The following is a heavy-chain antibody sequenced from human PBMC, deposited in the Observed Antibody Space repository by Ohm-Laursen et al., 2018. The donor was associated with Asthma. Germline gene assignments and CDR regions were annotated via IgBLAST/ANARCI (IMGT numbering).Heavy chain of an antibody. CDR2: IIPIFGIA. Sequence: ASSVKVSCKASGGTFSSYAISWVRQAPGQGLEWMGGIIPIFGIANYAQKFQGRVTITADESTSTAYMELSSLRSEDTAVYYCARGAYYGSGSFDYWGQGTLVTVSS. D-gene: IGHD3-10*01. CDR1: GGTFSSYA. J-gene: IGHJ4*02. CDR3: ARGAYYGSGSFDY. V-gene: IGHV1-69*01.